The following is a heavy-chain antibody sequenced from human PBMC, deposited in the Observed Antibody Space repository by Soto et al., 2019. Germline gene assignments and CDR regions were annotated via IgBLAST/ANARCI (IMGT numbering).Heavy chain of an antibody. V-gene: IGHV5-51*01. J-gene: IGHJ6*02. CDR1: GYSFTSYW. Sequence: PGESLKISCKGSGYSFTSYWIGWVRQMPGKGLEWMGIIYPGDSDTRYSPSFQGQVTISADKSISTAYLQWSSLKASDTAMYYCASRSSSSMGYYGMDVWGQGTTVTVSS. D-gene: IGHD6-6*01. CDR3: ASRSSSSMGYYGMDV. CDR2: IYPGDSDT.